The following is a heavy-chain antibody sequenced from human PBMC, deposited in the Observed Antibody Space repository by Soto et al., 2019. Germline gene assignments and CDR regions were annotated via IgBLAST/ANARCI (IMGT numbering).Heavy chain of an antibody. CDR3: ARPGDLYSSSWLFHY. D-gene: IGHD6-13*01. Sequence: QVQLVQSGAEVKKPGSSVKVSCKASGGTFSSYAISWVRQAPGQGLEWMGGIIPIFGTANYAQKFQGRVTITAAESPRTAYMEVSSLRSEDTAVYSCARPGDLYSSSWLFHYWAEGSLVTVAS. CDR2: IIPIFGTA. V-gene: IGHV1-69*12. J-gene: IGHJ4*02. CDR1: GGTFSSYA.